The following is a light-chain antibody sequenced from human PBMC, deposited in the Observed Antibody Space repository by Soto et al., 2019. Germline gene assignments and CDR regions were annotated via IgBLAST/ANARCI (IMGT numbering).Light chain of an antibody. J-gene: IGKJ1*01. V-gene: IGKV1-39*01. CDR1: QSISSY. CDR3: QERKT. CDR2: AAS. Sequence: DIQMTQSASCLSASVGDRVTITYRASQSISSYLNWYQQKPGKAPKLLIYAASSLQSGVPSRFSGSGSGTDFTLTISNLQPEDSAIYYCQERKTFGQGTKVEIK.